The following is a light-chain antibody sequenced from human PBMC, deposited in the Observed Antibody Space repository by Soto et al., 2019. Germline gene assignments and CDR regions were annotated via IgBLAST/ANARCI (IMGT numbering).Light chain of an antibody. CDR1: HRVSSY. Sequence: EILMTQSPATLSVSPGVSATLSCSASHRVSSYLAWYQQKPGQAPRLLIYDASNRANGIPARFSGSGSGTDFTLTICSLEPEDFAVYYCQQRSNWHPSTFGQGTRLEIK. CDR3: QQRSNWHPST. V-gene: IGKV3-11*01. CDR2: DAS. J-gene: IGKJ5*01.